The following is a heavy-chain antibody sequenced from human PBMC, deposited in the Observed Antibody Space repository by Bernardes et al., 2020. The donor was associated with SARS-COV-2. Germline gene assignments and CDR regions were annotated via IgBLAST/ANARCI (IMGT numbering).Heavy chain of an antibody. CDR2: IYSSGTT. D-gene: IGHD2-21*02. J-gene: IGHJ6*02. Sequence: SEALSLTCTVSSGSISNSNYYWGWLLQPPGKGLEWIESIYSSGTTYKNPSLQSRVTKSVDTSKNQFSLRLTSVTAADTAVYYCVGSSCGRDCYIGGLRSWDYGMDVWGQGTTVTVSS. CDR3: VGSSCGRDCYIGGLRSWDYGMDV. CDR1: SGSISNSNYY. V-gene: IGHV4-39*01.